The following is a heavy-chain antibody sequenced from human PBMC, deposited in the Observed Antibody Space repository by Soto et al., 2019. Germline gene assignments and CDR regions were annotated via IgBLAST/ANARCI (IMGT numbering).Heavy chain of an antibody. CDR1: GDSVSSNSAA. CDR2: TYYRSKWYN. J-gene: IGHJ6*02. V-gene: IGHV6-1*01. CDR3: ARDLGIAAADPYYYYYGMDV. Sequence: SQTLSLTCAISGDSVSSNSAALNWIRQSPSRGLEWLGRTYYRSKWYNDYAVSVKSRITINPDTSKNQFSLQLNSVTPEDTAVYYCARDLGIAAADPYYYYYGMDVWGQGTTVTVSS. D-gene: IGHD6-13*01.